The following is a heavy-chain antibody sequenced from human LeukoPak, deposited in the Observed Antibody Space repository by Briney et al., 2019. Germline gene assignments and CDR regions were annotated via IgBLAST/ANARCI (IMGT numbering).Heavy chain of an antibody. Sequence: SETLSLTCAVYGGSFSGHYWTWIRQPPGKGLEWIGESTHSGSTNYNPSLMSRVTISVDTSKNQFSLKLTSVTAADTAVYHCARGRTGAADLDFWGPGTLVTVSS. CDR2: STHSGST. V-gene: IGHV4-34*01. D-gene: IGHD6-13*01. J-gene: IGHJ4*02. CDR3: ARGRTGAADLDF. CDR1: GGSFSGHY.